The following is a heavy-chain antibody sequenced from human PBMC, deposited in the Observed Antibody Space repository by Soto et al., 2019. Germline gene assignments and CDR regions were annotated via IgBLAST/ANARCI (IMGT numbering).Heavy chain of an antibody. Sequence: PGGSLGLSCAASGFTFSSYAMSWVRQAPGKGLEWVSAISGSGGSADYVDSVKGRFTISRDNSKNTLYLQTNSLRAEDTAVYYCAKLQAYSYGPGAYFEYWGQGTLVTVSS. CDR2: ISGSGGSA. V-gene: IGHV3-23*01. J-gene: IGHJ4*02. CDR1: GFTFSSYA. CDR3: AKLQAYSYGPGAYFEY. D-gene: IGHD5-18*01.